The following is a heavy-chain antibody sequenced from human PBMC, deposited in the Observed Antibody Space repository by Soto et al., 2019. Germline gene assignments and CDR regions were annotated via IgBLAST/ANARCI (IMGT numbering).Heavy chain of an antibody. CDR1: GFTFSSYA. D-gene: IGHD3-3*01. CDR2: ISGSGGST. Sequence: TGGSLRLSCAASGFTFSSYAMSWVRQAPGKGLEWVSAISGSGGSTYYADSVKGRFTISRDNSKNTLYLQMNSLKTEDTAVYYCTTGPYDFWSGYYSDAFDIWGQGTMVTVSS. CDR3: TTGPYDFWSGYYSDAFDI. J-gene: IGHJ3*02. V-gene: IGHV3-23*01.